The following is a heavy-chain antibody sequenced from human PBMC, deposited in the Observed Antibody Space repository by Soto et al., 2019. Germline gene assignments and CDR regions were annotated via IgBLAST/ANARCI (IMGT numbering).Heavy chain of an antibody. CDR1: GGSISSSNW. CDR2: IYHSGST. CDR3: ATWMYNWNYVFDY. J-gene: IGHJ4*02. D-gene: IGHD1-7*01. Sequence: SETLSLTCAVSGGSISSSNWWSWVRQPPGKGLEWIGEIYHSGSTNYNPSLKSRVTISVDKSKNQFSLKLSSVTAADTAVYYCATWMYNWNYVFDYWGQGTLVTVSS. V-gene: IGHV4-4*02.